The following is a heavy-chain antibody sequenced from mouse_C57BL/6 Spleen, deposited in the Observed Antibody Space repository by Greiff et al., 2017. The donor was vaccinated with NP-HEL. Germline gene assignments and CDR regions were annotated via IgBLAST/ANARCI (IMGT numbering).Heavy chain of an antibody. CDR3: ARGSSLDY. Sequence: VQLKESGGGLVKPGGSLKLSCAASGFTFSSYAMSWVRQTPEKRLEWVATISDGGSYTYYPDNVKGRFTIARDNAKNNLYLQMSHLKSEDTAMYYCARGSSLDYWGQGTTLTVSS. CDR2: ISDGGSYT. J-gene: IGHJ2*01. CDR1: GFTFSSYA. V-gene: IGHV5-4*01. D-gene: IGHD1-1*01.